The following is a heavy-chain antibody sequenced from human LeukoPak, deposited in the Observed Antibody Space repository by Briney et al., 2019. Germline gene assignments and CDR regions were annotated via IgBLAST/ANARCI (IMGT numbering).Heavy chain of an antibody. Sequence: SETLSLTRTVSGDSINRYLWTWIRQPAGRGLEWIGRIYDSGTTNYKPSLKSRASMSVETPKNQFSLRLSSVTAADTAVYYCARQSDSGGYFEYWGQGIRVTVSS. J-gene: IGHJ4*01. CDR2: IYDSGTT. CDR1: GDSINRYL. D-gene: IGHD2-15*01. V-gene: IGHV4-4*07. CDR3: ARQSDSGGYFEY.